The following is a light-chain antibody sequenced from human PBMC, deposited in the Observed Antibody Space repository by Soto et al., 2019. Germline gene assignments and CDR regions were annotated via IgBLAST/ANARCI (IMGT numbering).Light chain of an antibody. V-gene: IGLV2-23*01. CDR1: SSDVGIYNL. CDR3: SSYAGSNNFV. J-gene: IGLJ1*01. Sequence: QSVLTQPASVSGSPGQSITISCTGISSDVGIYNLVSWYQQHPGKAPKLIIYEDSKRPSGVSNRFSGSKSGNTASLTISGLQAEDEADYYCSSYAGSNNFVFGTGTKLTVL. CDR2: EDS.